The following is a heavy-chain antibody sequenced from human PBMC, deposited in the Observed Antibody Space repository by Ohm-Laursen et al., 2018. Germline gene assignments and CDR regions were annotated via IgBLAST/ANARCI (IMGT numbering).Heavy chain of an antibody. Sequence: GSLRLSCAASGFTFSNYWMHWVRQAPGRGLVWVSRINGDGTITNYADSVKGRFTITRDNAKNTVNLGMSSLRAEDTALYYCVGGYITVFHYWGQGTLLSVSS. CDR1: GFTFSNYW. V-gene: IGHV3-74*01. CDR3: VGGYITVFHY. J-gene: IGHJ4*02. CDR2: INGDGTIT. D-gene: IGHD5-12*01.